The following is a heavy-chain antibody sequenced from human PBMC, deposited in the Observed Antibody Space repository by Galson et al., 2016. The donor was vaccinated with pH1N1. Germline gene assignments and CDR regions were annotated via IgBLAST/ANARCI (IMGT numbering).Heavy chain of an antibody. V-gene: IGHV4-39*01. CDR1: GGSISNSNYY. Sequence: ETLSLTCTVSGGSISNSNYYWGWIRQPPGKGLQWIANIYYSGITYYDASLKSPVTISVDTYKNQFSLKLNSVIAADTAVYYCSRLWYVEDIDYWGQGTRVTVSS. CDR3: SRLWYVEDIDY. D-gene: IGHD3-10*01. CDR2: IYYSGIT. J-gene: IGHJ4*02.